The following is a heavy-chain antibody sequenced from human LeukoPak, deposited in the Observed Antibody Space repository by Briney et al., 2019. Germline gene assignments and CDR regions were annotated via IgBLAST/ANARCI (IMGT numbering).Heavy chain of an antibody. CDR1: GGSISSGGYY. CDR2: IYYRGST. J-gene: IGHJ3*02. D-gene: IGHD2-15*01. Sequence: SQTLSLTCTVSGGSISSGGYYWSWIRQHPGKGLEWIGYIYYRGSTYYNPSLKSRVTISVDTSKNQFSLKLSSVTAADTAVYYCASSSGSGIYRNDAFDIWGQGTMVTVSS. CDR3: ASSSGSGIYRNDAFDI. V-gene: IGHV4-31*03.